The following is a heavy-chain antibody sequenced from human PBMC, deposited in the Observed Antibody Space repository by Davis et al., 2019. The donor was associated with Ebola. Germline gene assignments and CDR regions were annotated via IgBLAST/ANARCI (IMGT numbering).Heavy chain of an antibody. Sequence: PGGSLRLSCAASGFTFSSYSLNWVRQAPGKGLEWVSCISNSGTTIYYADSVKGRFTISRDNAKNSLYLQMNSLRAEDTAVYYCARDYYGRKVLDYWGQGTLVTVSS. CDR2: ISNSGTTI. J-gene: IGHJ4*02. CDR1: GFTFSSYS. V-gene: IGHV3-48*01. D-gene: IGHD4-23*01. CDR3: ARDYYGRKVLDY.